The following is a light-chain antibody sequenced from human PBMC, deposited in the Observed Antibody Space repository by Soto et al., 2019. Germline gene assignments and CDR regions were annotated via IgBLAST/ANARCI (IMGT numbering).Light chain of an antibody. CDR2: DVS. V-gene: IGLV2-14*01. Sequence: QSALTQPASVSGSPGQSITISCRGTSSDVGGYNYVSWYQQHPGKAPQVMIYDVSNRPSGASNRFSGSKSGNTASLTISGLQAEDEADYYCYSYTTSSTYVFGTGTKVTVL. CDR3: YSYTTSSTYV. J-gene: IGLJ1*01. CDR1: SSDVGGYNY.